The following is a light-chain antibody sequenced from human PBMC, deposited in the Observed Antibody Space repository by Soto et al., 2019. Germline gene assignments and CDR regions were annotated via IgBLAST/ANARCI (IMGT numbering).Light chain of an antibody. J-gene: IGKJ4*01. V-gene: IGKV3-20*01. CDR2: GAS. Sequence: ETVLTQSPGTVPLSPGESATLSCRASQSTGKSYLAWFQHKPGQAPRPLIYGASTRATGIPDRFRGSGSGTDFTLTVSRLESEDFAVYYCQQYAESPLTFGGGTKVEIK. CDR1: QSTGKSY. CDR3: QQYAESPLT.